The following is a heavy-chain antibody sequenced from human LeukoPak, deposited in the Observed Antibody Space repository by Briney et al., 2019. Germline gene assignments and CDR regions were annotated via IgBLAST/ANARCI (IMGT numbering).Heavy chain of an antibody. J-gene: IGHJ4*02. CDR2: ISASGSAT. Sequence: TGGSLRLSCAASGFIFINYGINWVRQAPGEWLELVAAISASGSATSYADSVRGRFTISRDNSKSTTYLQMNSLRAEDTAVFYCAKDLYLRDFWSGSFDYWGQGIPVTVSS. D-gene: IGHD3-3*01. CDR1: GFIFINYG. V-gene: IGHV3-23*01. CDR3: AKDLYLRDFWSGSFDY.